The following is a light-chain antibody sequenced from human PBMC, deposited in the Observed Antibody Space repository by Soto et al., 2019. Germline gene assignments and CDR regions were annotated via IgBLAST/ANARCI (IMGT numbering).Light chain of an antibody. J-gene: IGLJ1*01. V-gene: IGLV1-44*01. CDR1: NSNIASNT. CDR3: AAWDDKLKSYV. Sequence: QSVLTQPPSASETPGQTVSISCSGSNSNIASNTVNWYQHLPGTAPKLLIYYNNQRPSGVPDRFSGSKYGTSASLAISGLQSEDESDYYCAAWDDKLKSYVFGNRTKVTV. CDR2: YNN.